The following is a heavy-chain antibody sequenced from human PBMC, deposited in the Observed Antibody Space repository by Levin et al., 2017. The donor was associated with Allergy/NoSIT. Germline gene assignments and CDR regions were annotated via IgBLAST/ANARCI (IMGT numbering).Heavy chain of an antibody. CDR1: GFTFDDYA. V-gene: IGHV3-9*01. CDR3: AKGGRLLWFGQFDQ. J-gene: IGHJ5*02. Sequence: SLKISCAASGFTFDDYAMHWVRQAPGKGLEWVSGISWNSGAIGYADSVKGRFTISRDNAKNSLYLQMNSLRPEDTAFYYCAKGGRLLWFGQFDQWGQGTLVTVSS. CDR2: ISWNSGAI. D-gene: IGHD3-10*01.